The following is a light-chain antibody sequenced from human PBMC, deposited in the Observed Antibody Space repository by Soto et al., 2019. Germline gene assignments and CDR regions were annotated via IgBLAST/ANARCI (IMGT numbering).Light chain of an antibody. V-gene: IGLV1-47*01. J-gene: IGLJ1*01. CDR1: SSNIGSNS. CDR2: RNN. Sequence: QSVLTQPPSASGTPGQRVTISCSGSSSNIGSNSVYWHQQLPGTAPKLLIYRNNQRPSGVPDRFSDSKSGTSASLAISGLRSEDEADYYCCSFAGATILYVFGTGTKVTVL. CDR3: CSFAGATILYV.